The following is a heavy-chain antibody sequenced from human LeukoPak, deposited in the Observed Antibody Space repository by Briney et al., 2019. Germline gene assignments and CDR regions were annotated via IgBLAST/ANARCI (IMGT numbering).Heavy chain of an antibody. CDR2: IYYSGST. CDR1: GGSISSHY. D-gene: IGHD3-3*01. V-gene: IGHV4-59*11. CDR3: ARSADYDFWSGYPDYYYMDV. Sequence: SETLSLTCTVSGGSISSHYWSWIRQPPGKGLEWIGYIYYSGSTNYNPSLKSRVTISVDTSKNQSSLKLSSVTAADMAVYYCARSADYDFWSGYPDYYYMDVWGKGTTVTVSS. J-gene: IGHJ6*03.